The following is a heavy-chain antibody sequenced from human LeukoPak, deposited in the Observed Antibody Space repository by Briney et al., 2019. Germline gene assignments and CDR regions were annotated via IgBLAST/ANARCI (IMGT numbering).Heavy chain of an antibody. V-gene: IGHV1-2*06. CDR3: ARSIVVVPRGGNDAFDI. CDR1: GYTFTGYY. CDR2: INPNSGGT. D-gene: IGHD2-2*01. Sequence: ASVKVSCKASGYTFTGYYIHWVRQAPGQGLEWIGRINPNSGGTSYAQKFQGRVTMTRDTSISTAYMELSRLRSDDTAVYYCARSIVVVPRGGNDAFDIWGQGTVVTVSS. J-gene: IGHJ3*02.